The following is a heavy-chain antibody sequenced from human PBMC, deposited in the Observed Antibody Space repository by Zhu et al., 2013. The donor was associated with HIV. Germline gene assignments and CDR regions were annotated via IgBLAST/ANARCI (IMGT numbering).Heavy chain of an antibody. V-gene: IGHV1-69*01. D-gene: IGHD6-6*01. CDR3: ARGSSIADPWGYYYYGMDV. Sequence: QVQLVQSGAEVKKPGSSVKVSCKASGGTFSSYAISWVRQAPGQGLEWMGGIIPIFGTANYAQKFQGRVTITADESTSTAYMELSSLRSEDTAVYYCARGSSIADPWGYYYYGMDVWGQGTTVTVSS. J-gene: IGHJ6*02. CDR1: GGTFSSYA. CDR2: IIPIFGTA.